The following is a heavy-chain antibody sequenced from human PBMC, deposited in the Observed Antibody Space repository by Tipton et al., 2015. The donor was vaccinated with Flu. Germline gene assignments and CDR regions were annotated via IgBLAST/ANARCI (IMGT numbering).Heavy chain of an antibody. CDR1: GGSIGTDY. D-gene: IGHD4-11*01. CDR2: ITYTGST. Sequence: TLSLTCTVSGGSIGTDYWSRVRQTPGKGLEWLGYITYTGSTTYNPSFNNRVSITVDMSRSQFSLRLRSVTSADTAVYFCARRDYSNYVSQPKNWFDLWGQGILVTVSA. CDR3: ARRDYSNYVSQPKNWFDL. V-gene: IGHV4-59*01. J-gene: IGHJ5*02.